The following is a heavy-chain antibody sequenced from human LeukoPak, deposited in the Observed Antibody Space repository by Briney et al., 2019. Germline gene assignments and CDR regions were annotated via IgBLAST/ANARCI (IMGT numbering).Heavy chain of an antibody. CDR1: GFTFSDYY. V-gene: IGHV3-11*04. Sequence: GGSLRLSCAASGFTFSDYYMSWIRQAPGKGLEWVSYISSSGSTIYYADSVKGRFTISRDNAKNSLYLQMNSLRAEDTAVYYCARDPTKNIRTTGELYYFDYWGQGTLVTVSP. D-gene: IGHD1-1*01. CDR3: ARDPTKNIRTTGELYYFDY. CDR2: ISSSGSTI. J-gene: IGHJ4*02.